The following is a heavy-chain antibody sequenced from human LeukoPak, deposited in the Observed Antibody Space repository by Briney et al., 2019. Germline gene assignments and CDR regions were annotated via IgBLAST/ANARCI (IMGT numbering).Heavy chain of an antibody. CDR3: AKEKLEQQLGLFDP. V-gene: IGHV3-30*18. D-gene: IGHD6-13*01. CDR2: ISYDGSNK. CDR1: GFTFCSYG. Sequence: GGSLRLSCAASGFTFCSYGMHWVRQAPGKGLEWVAVISYDGSNKYYADSVKGRFTISRDNSKNTLYLQMNSLRAEDTAVYYCAKEKLEQQLGLFDPWGQGTLVTVSS. J-gene: IGHJ5*02.